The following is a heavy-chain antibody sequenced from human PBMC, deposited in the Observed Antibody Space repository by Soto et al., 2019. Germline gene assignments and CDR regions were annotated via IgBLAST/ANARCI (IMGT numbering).Heavy chain of an antibody. Sequence: ASVKVSCKASGGTFSSYAISWVRQAPGQGLEWMGGIIPIFGTANYAQKFQGRVTITADESTSTAYMELSSLRSEDTAVYYCARVSHGVLYFDYWGQGTLVTVSS. D-gene: IGHD2-8*01. CDR2: IIPIFGTA. J-gene: IGHJ4*02. V-gene: IGHV1-69*13. CDR1: GGTFSSYA. CDR3: ARVSHGVLYFDY.